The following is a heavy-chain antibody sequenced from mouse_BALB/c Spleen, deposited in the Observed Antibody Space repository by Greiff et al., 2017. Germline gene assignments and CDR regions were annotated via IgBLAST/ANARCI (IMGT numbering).Heavy chain of an antibody. CDR2: ISDGGSYT. J-gene: IGHJ3*01. D-gene: IGHD1-1*01. V-gene: IGHV5-4*02. CDR3: ARDRGYYGSSPWFAY. CDR1: GFTFSDYY. Sequence: EVQVVESGGGLVKPGGSLKLSCAASGFTFSDYYMYWVRQTPEKRLEWVATISDGGSYTYYPDSVKGRFTISRDNAKNNLYLQMSSLKSEDTAMYYCARDRGYYGSSPWFAYWGQGTLVTVSA.